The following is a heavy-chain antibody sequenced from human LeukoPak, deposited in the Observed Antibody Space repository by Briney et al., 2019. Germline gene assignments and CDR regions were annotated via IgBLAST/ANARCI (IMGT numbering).Heavy chain of an antibody. Sequence: SGGSLRLSCAASGFTFDDYAMHWVRHAPGKGLEWVSVLYSDDTTYYADSVKGRFTISRDNSKNTLFLQMNSLRAEDTAVYYCARGDRRDGYRFDYWGQGILVTVSS. CDR1: GFTFDDYA. CDR2: LYSDDTT. CDR3: ARGDRRDGYRFDY. V-gene: IGHV3-53*01. D-gene: IGHD5-24*01. J-gene: IGHJ4*02.